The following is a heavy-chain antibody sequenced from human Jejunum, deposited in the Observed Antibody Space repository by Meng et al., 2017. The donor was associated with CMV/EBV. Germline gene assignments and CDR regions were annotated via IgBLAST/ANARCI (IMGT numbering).Heavy chain of an antibody. CDR1: GYTFTDYY. CDR3: ARDSLDSSNHWFDP. J-gene: IGHJ5*02. CDR2: INPKSGGT. Sequence: VQLVQSGAEMKKPGASVKVSCRTSGYTFTDYYLHWLRQTPGQGLEWMGWINPKSGGTIYAQKFRGRVTVTGDTSINTAYMELSRLTSDDTAVYYCARDSLDSSNHWFDPWGQGTLVTVSS. V-gene: IGHV1-2*02. D-gene: IGHD4-11*01.